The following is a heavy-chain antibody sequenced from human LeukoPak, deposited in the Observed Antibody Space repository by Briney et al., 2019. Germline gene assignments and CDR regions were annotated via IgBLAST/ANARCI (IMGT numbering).Heavy chain of an antibody. J-gene: IGHJ6*03. Sequence: GGSLRLSCAASGFTVSSNYMSWVRQAPGKGLEWVSVIYSGGSTYYADSVKGRFTISRDNSKNTLYLQMNSLRAEDTAVYYCARGACYYGSGSYYRDYYYYMDVWGKGTTVTISS. V-gene: IGHV3-66*01. CDR3: ARGACYYGSGSYYRDYYYYMDV. CDR2: IYSGGST. CDR1: GFTVSSNY. D-gene: IGHD3-10*01.